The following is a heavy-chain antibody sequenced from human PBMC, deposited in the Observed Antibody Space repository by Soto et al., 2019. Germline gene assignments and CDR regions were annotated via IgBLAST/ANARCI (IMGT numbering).Heavy chain of an antibody. CDR3: ASVAARPGFDY. J-gene: IGHJ4*02. Sequence: ASVKVSFKASGYTFTSYGISWLRQAPGQGLEWMGWISAYNGNTNYAQKLQGRVTMTTDTSTSTAYMELRSLRSDDTAVYYCASVAARPGFDYWGQGTLVTVSS. D-gene: IGHD6-6*01. V-gene: IGHV1-18*01. CDR1: GYTFTSYG. CDR2: ISAYNGNT.